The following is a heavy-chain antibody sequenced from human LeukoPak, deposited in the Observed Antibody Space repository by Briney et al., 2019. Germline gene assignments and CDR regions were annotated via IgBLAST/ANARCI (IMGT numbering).Heavy chain of an antibody. CDR1: GFTFSSHS. V-gene: IGHV3-48*01. Sequence: GGSLRLSCAASGFTFSSHSMNWVRQAPGKGLEWVSYISSSSSTIYYADSVKGRFTISRDNSKNTLYLQMNSLRAEDTAVYYCAKVPRGSGWSHFDYWGQGTLVTVSS. CDR2: ISSSSSTI. D-gene: IGHD6-19*01. CDR3: AKVPRGSGWSHFDY. J-gene: IGHJ4*02.